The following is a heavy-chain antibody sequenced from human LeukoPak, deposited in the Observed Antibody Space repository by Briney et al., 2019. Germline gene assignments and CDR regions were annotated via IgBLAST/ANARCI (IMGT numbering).Heavy chain of an antibody. CDR2: ISSNGGST. D-gene: IGHD5-12*01. Sequence: GGSLRLSCAASGFTFSSYAMHWVRQAPGKGLEYVSAISSNGGSTYYANSVKGRFTISRDNSKNTLYLQMGSLRAEDMAVYYCARIRGYSGYAEVDYDYWGQGTLVTVSS. CDR3: ARIRGYSGYAEVDYDY. V-gene: IGHV3-64*01. CDR1: GFTFSSYA. J-gene: IGHJ4*02.